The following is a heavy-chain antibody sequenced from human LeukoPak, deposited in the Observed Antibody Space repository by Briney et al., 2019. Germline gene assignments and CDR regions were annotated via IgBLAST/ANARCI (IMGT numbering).Heavy chain of an antibody. J-gene: IGHJ6*02. CDR1: GFTFSSYA. CDR2: ISYDGSNK. Sequence: GGSLRLSCAASGFTFSSYAMHWVRQAPGKGLEWVAVISYDGSNKYYADSVKGRFTISGDNSKNTLYLQMNSLRAEDTAVYYCARDLGPQVATIRPFNGYYYGMDVWGQGTTVTVSS. CDR3: ARDLGPQVATIRPFNGYYYGMDV. V-gene: IGHV3-30-3*01. D-gene: IGHD5-12*01.